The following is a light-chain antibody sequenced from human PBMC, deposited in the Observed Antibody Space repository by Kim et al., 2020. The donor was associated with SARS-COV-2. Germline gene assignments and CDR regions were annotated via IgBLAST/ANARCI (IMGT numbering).Light chain of an antibody. CDR1: QSVSSN. V-gene: IGKV1-39*01. CDR3: QQSYNTPLT. CDR2: AAS. J-gene: IGKJ4*01. Sequence: DIQMTQSPSSLSASVGDRVTITCRASQSVSSNLYWYQQKPGKAPNPLIYAASSLEGGVPSRFSGSGSGTDFTLTISSLQPEDFATYYCQQSYNTPLTFGGGTKLDI.